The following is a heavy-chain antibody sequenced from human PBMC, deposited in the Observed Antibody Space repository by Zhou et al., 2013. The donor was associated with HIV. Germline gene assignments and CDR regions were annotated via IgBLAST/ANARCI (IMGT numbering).Heavy chain of an antibody. CDR1: GYTLTDLS. J-gene: IGHJ4*02. V-gene: IGHV1-24*01. CDR2: FDPEKGRT. Sequence: QVQLIQSGAEVKKPGASVKLSCKISGYTLTDLSIHWVRHVPAKGLEWVGGFDPEKGRTIFAEKFQGRVTITADVSTNTAYMELSSLRSDDTAVYYCAREDKIIPAAGLFDHWGQGTLVSVSS. D-gene: IGHD6-13*01. CDR3: AREDKIIPAAGLFDH.